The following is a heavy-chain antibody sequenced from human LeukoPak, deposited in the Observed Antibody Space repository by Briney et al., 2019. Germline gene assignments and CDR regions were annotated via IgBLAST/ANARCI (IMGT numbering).Heavy chain of an antibody. CDR3: ARGTTGRDLEGWFDP. J-gene: IGHJ5*02. V-gene: IGHV4-39*07. CDR2: IYYSGST. Sequence: SETLSLTCTVSGGSISSSSYYWGWIRQPPGKGLEWIGSIYYSGSTYYNPSLKSRVTISVDTSKNQFSLKLSSVTAADTAVYYCARGTTGRDLEGWFDPWGQGTLVTVSS. CDR1: GGSISSSSYY. D-gene: IGHD1-14*01.